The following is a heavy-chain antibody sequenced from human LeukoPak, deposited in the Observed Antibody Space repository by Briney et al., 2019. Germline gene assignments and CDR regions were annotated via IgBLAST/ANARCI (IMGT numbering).Heavy chain of an antibody. J-gene: IGHJ4*02. CDR2: ISWNSGSI. V-gene: IGHV3-9*03. CDR3: AKDRRGYSGYEEIDY. Sequence: GGSLRLSCAASGFTFDDYAMHWVRQAPGKGLEWASGISWNSGSIGYADSVKGRFTISRDNAKNSLYLQMNSLRAEDMALYYCAKDRRGYSGYEEIDYWGQGTLVTGSS. CDR1: GFTFDDYA. D-gene: IGHD5-12*01.